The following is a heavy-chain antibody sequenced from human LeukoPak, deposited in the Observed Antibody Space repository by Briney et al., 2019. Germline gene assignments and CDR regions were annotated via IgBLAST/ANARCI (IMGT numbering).Heavy chain of an antibody. CDR3: ARDLGGAVAGLFDY. D-gene: IGHD6-19*01. V-gene: IGHV1-2*02. Sequence: GASVKVSCKASGYTFTGYYMHWVRQAPGHGLEWMGWINPNSGGTNYAQKFQGRVTMTRDTSISTAYMELSRLRSDDTAVYYCARDLGGAVAGLFDYWGQGTLVTVSS. J-gene: IGHJ4*02. CDR1: GYTFTGYY. CDR2: INPNSGGT.